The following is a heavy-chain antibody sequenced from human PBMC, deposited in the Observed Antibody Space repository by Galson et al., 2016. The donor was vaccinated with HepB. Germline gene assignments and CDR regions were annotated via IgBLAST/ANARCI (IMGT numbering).Heavy chain of an antibody. D-gene: IGHD3-9*01. CDR2: INPATSGT. Sequence: SVKVSCKASGYTFSDYHVHWVRQAPGQGLEWMGWINPATSGTNFGQKFQGRLTMTRDTSINTVYMGLSRLTSDDTAVYFCARGRSPILRYSDVIRGAFDIWGQGTMVTVSS. CDR3: ARGRSPILRYSDVIRGAFDI. V-gene: IGHV1-2*02. J-gene: IGHJ3*02. CDR1: GYTFSDYH.